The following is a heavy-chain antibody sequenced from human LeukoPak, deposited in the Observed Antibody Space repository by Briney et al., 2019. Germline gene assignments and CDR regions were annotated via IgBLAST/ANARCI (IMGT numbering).Heavy chain of an antibody. J-gene: IGHJ5*02. Sequence: SVKVSCKASGGTFSSYAISWVRQAPGQGLEWMGRIIPILGIANYAQKFQGRVTITADKSTSTADMELSSLRSEDTAVYYCAREDTMVRGVIPNWFDPWGQGTLVTVSS. CDR1: GGTFSSYA. D-gene: IGHD3-10*01. CDR3: AREDTMVRGVIPNWFDP. CDR2: IIPILGIA. V-gene: IGHV1-69*04.